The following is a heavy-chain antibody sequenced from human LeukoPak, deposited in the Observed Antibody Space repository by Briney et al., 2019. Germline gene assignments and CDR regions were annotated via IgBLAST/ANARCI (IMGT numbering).Heavy chain of an antibody. Sequence: ASVKVSCKASGHKXTDYYLHWVRQAPGQGLEWMGWIHPGTGDPNYAQKFQGRVTVTRDTSISTVYMELIRLRSDDTAVYYCASYAAGYNWLKVWGQGTLVTVSS. V-gene: IGHV1-2*02. J-gene: IGHJ4*02. CDR1: GHKXTDYY. CDR3: ASYAAGYNWLKV. D-gene: IGHD1-1*01. CDR2: IHPGTGDP.